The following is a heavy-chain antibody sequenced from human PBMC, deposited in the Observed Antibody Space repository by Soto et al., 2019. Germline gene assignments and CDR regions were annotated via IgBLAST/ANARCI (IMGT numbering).Heavy chain of an antibody. CDR2: VKSRTDGGTT. V-gene: IGHV3-15*07. J-gene: IGHJ4*01. Sequence: GGSLRLSCAASGFTSSNAWINWVRQTPGKGLEWVGRVKSRTDGGTTDFAAPVKGRIAISRDDSKNMVYLEMNSLKTEDTAIYYCTTDSYITSIIVRFDYWGHGTLVTVS. CDR1: GFTSSNAW. CDR3: TTDSYITSIIVRFDY. D-gene: IGHD3-22*01.